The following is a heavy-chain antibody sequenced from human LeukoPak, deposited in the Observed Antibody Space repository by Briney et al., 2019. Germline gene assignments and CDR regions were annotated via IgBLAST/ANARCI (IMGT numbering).Heavy chain of an antibody. CDR1: GGSISSYY. D-gene: IGHD6-19*01. Sequence: SETLSLTCTVSGGSISSYYWSWIRQPPGKGLEWIGYIYYSGSTNYNPSLKSRVTISVDTSKNQFSLKLRSVTAADPAVYYCARRGRGWGTNYYGMDVWGQGTTVTVSS. CDR2: IYYSGST. V-gene: IGHV4-59*08. J-gene: IGHJ6*02. CDR3: ARRGRGWGTNYYGMDV.